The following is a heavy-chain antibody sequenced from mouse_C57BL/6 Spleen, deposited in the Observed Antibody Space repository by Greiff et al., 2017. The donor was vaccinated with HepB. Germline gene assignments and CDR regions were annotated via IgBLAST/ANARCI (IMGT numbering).Heavy chain of an antibody. Sequence: VQLQQPGAELVKPGASVKLSCKASGYTFTSYSMHWVKQRPGQGLEWIGMIHPNSGSTNYNEKFKSKATLTVDKSSSTAYMQLSSLTSEDSAVYYCAPLDYDYAWFAYWGQGTLVTVSA. CDR1: GYTFTSYS. CDR3: APLDYDYAWFAY. CDR2: IHPNSGST. V-gene: IGHV1-64*01. J-gene: IGHJ3*01. D-gene: IGHD2-4*01.